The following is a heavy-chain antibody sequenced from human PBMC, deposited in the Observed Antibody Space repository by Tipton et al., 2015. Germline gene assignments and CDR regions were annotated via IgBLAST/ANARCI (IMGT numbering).Heavy chain of an antibody. CDR3: ARLVGVGSYYFDY. CDR2: AWSDGINR. V-gene: IGHV3-33*08. Sequence: SLRLSCVASGFTFSGYSMHWLRQAPGKGPEWVAAAWSDGINRYDGDSVEGRLTVSRDNSKNTLYLQMNSLRAEDTAVYYCARLVGVGSYYFDYWGQGTLVTVSS. CDR1: GFTFSGYS. D-gene: IGHD2-15*01. J-gene: IGHJ4*02.